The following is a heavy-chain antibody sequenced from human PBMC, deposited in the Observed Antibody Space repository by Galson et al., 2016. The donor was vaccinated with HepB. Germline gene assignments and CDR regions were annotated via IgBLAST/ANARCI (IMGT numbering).Heavy chain of an antibody. Sequence: SLRLSCAASGFTFSTYAMSWVRQAPGKGLVWVSRINSDGSSTGFADSVKGRFTISRDNAKNTLYLQMNSLRAEDTAVYYCASSVRGSGSPPGGYWGQGILVTVSS. CDR2: INSDGSST. CDR3: ASSVRGSGSPPGGY. V-gene: IGHV3-74*01. CDR1: GFTFSTYA. D-gene: IGHD3-10*01. J-gene: IGHJ4*02.